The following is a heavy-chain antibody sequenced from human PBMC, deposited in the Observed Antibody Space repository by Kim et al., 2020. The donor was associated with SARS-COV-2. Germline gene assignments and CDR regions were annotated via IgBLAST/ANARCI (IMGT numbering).Heavy chain of an antibody. Sequence: GGSLRLSCAASGFSFSAYAMSWVRQAPGKGLEWVSTISAHVDVTHYADSVKGRFTISRDNSKNTLYLQMNSLRAEDTAVYYCAKVHVAVMPPAYPYYFESWGQGTLVTVSS. J-gene: IGHJ4*02. CDR1: GFSFSAYA. CDR2: ISAHVDVT. V-gene: IGHV3-23*01. CDR3: AKVHVAVMPPAYPYYFES. D-gene: IGHD2-2*01.